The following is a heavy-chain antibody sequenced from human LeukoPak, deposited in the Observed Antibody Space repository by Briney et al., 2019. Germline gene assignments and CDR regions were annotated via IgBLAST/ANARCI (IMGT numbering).Heavy chain of an antibody. CDR1: GFTFSSTG. D-gene: IGHD1-14*01. V-gene: IGHV3-30*02. CDR2: IRYDGNNK. CDR3: ARTYNPDY. J-gene: IGHJ4*02. Sequence: GGSRRLSCTASGFTFSSTGMHWVRQAPGKGLEWVSYIRYDGNNKYYGDSVKGRLTVSRDNSKNTLYLQMNSLRVEDTAVYYCARTYNPDYWGQGTLVTVSS.